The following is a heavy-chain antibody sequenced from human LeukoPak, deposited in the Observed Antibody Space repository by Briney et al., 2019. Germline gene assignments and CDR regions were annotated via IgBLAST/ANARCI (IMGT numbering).Heavy chain of an antibody. CDR3: ARNWGSLDY. CDR2: IKQDGSEK. Sequence: GGSLRLSCAASGFTFSSYWINWVRQAPGKGREWVANIKQDGSEKYYVDSVKGRFTISRDNAKNSLYLQMDSLRAEDTAVYYCARNWGSLDYWGQGTLVTVSS. D-gene: IGHD7-27*01. CDR1: GFTFSSYW. V-gene: IGHV3-7*04. J-gene: IGHJ4*02.